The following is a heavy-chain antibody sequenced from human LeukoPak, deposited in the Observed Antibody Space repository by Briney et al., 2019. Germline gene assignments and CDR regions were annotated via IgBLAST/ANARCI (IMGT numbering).Heavy chain of an antibody. V-gene: IGHV3-30*14. CDR2: ISYDGRNK. Sequence: GGSLRLSCAASGFTFRNHAMHWVRQAPGKGLEWVAVISYDGRNKYYADSVKGRFTISRDNSKNTLYLQMNSLRAEDTAVYYCAREACSSTSCYTAYFDYWGQGTLVTVSS. D-gene: IGHD2-2*02. CDR1: GFTFRNHA. CDR3: AREACSSTSCYTAYFDY. J-gene: IGHJ4*02.